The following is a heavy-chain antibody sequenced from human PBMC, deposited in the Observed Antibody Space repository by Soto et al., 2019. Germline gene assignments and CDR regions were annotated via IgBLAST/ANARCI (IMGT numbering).Heavy chain of an antibody. J-gene: IGHJ4*02. CDR2: IIPIFGTA. CDR1: GGTFSRHA. V-gene: IGHV1-69*01. Sequence: QGQLVQSGAEVRKPGSSVKVSCKASGGTFSRHAISWVRQAPGQGLEWMGGIIPIFGTANHAQKFQGRVTIIADESTSTVYMELCSLRSEDTAMYYCARGWGYDSNDYYYAYWGQGTLVIVSS. D-gene: IGHD3-22*01. CDR3: ARGWGYDSNDYYYAY.